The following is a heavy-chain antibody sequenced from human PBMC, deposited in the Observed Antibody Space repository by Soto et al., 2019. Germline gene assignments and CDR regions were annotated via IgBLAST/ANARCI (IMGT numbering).Heavy chain of an antibody. J-gene: IGHJ5*02. D-gene: IGHD1-20*01. CDR1: DTTLISHG. CDR3: ARDNNFVWGA. Sequence: QVQLVQSGATVKEPGASVRVSCKAPDTTLISHGVSWVRQAPGQGLEWVGYMSINEGFQKYAQKFQGRLTLTTDTSTNTAYMDLMNLRSDDTAMYFCARDNNFVWGAWGQGSLITVFS. CDR2: MSINEGFQ. V-gene: IGHV1-18*04.